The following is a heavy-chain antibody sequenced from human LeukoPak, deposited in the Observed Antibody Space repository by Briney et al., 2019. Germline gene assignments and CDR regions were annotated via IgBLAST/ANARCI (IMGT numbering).Heavy chain of an antibody. V-gene: IGHV1-18*01. Sequence: ASVKVSCKASGYTFTSYDINWVRQAPGQGLEWMGWISAYNGNTNYAQKLQGRVTMTTDTSTSTAYMELRSLRSDDTAVYYCARVQLLQLPPHYYYYMDVWGKGTTVTVSS. CDR3: ARVQLLQLPPHYYYYMDV. CDR1: GYTFTSYD. J-gene: IGHJ6*03. D-gene: IGHD2-2*01. CDR2: ISAYNGNT.